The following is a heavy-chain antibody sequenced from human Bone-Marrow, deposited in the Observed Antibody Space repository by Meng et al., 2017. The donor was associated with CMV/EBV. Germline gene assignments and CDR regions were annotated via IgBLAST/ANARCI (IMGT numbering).Heavy chain of an antibody. Sequence: GGSLRLSCAASGFTFSNYRFNWVRQAPGKGLEWVSAISGSGGGTYYADSVKGRFTISRDNSKNTLYLQMNSLRAEDTALYYCAKALRYCISTTCYSPFDYWGQGTLVTVYS. J-gene: IGHJ4*02. CDR1: GFTFSNYR. CDR3: AKALRYCISTTCYSPFDY. V-gene: IGHV3-23*01. D-gene: IGHD2-2*01. CDR2: ISGSGGGT.